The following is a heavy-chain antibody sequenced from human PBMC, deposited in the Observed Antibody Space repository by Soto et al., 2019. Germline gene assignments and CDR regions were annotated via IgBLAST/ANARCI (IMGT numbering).Heavy chain of an antibody. Sequence: QVQLVESGGGVVQPGRSLRLSCAASGFSFRIYAMHWVRQAPGKGLECVAVISSDGSNKFYRDSVKGRFTISRDNSKNTLYLQINSLRYEDTAVYYCARGAREDIAVVIGARPGEYGVDVWGQGTTVTVSS. CDR3: ARGAREDIAVVIGARPGEYGVDV. D-gene: IGHD2-15*01. CDR1: GFSFRIYA. V-gene: IGHV3-30-3*01. J-gene: IGHJ6*02. CDR2: ISSDGSNK.